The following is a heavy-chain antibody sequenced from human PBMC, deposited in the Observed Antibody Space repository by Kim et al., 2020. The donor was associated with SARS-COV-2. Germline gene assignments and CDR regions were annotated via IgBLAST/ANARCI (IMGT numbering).Heavy chain of an antibody. V-gene: IGHV4-31*02. CDR2: T. D-gene: IGHD1-26*01. Sequence: TYSHPSLKSRVTISVDTSKNQFSLKLSSVTAADTAVYYCARSGAWAAFDIWGQGTMVTVSS. CDR3: ARSGAWAAFDI. J-gene: IGHJ3*02.